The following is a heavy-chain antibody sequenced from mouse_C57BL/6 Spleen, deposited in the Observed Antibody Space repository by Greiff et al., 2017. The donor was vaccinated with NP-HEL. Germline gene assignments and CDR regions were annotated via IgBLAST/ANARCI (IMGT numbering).Heavy chain of an antibody. J-gene: IGHJ2*01. CDR3: AQRALDSSGYVGIFFDY. V-gene: IGHV1-26*01. D-gene: IGHD3-2*02. CDR1: GYTFTDYY. CDR2: INPNNGGT. Sequence: EVQLHQSGPELVKPGASVKISCKASGYTFTDYYMNWVKQSHGKSLEWIGDINPNNGGTSYNQKFKGKATLTVDKSSSTAYMELRSLTSEDSAVYYCAQRALDSSGYVGIFFDYWGQGTTLTVSS.